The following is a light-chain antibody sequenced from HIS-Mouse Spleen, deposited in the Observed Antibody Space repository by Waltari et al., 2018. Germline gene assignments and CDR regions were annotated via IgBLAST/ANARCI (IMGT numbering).Light chain of an antibody. CDR2: DVS. Sequence: QSALTQPASVSGSPGQSITISCTGTSSYVGGYNYVSWYQQHPGKAPKLMIYDVSNRPSGVSNRFSGSTSGNTASLTISGLQAEDEADYYCSSYTSSSTYVFGTGTKVTVL. CDR1: SSYVGGYNY. V-gene: IGLV2-14*03. CDR3: SSYTSSSTYV. J-gene: IGLJ1*01.